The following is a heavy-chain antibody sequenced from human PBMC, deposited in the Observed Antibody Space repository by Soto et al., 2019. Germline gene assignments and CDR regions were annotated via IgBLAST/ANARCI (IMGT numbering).Heavy chain of an antibody. J-gene: IGHJ6*03. CDR2: IKQDGSET. D-gene: IGHD2-2*01. CDR3: ARDRAFCSGTNCRRGSIYYYYMDV. Sequence: EVHLVESGGGLGQPGGSLRLSCAASGFTFSGHWMSWVRQAQGKGLEWVAHIKQDGSETFYVGSVKGRFTISRYNAKNSLDLQMNSLSAADTALYYCARDRAFCSGTNCRRGSIYYYYMDVLVNGTTVTVSS. CDR1: GFTFSGHW. V-gene: IGHV3-7*01.